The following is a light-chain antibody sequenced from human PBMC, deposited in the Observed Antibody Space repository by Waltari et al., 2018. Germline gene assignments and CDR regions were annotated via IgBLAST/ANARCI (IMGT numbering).Light chain of an antibody. V-gene: IGLV2-23*01. J-gene: IGLJ1*01. CDR2: EAT. CDR3: CSYAGGTAYV. Sequence: SALTQPASVSGSPGQSITISCPGTSCDIGTYNFFSWYQEYPGKAPKLIIYEATKRPSGVSDRFSASKSGNTASLTISGLQADDEADYSCCSYAGGTAYVFGTGTRVTVL. CDR1: SCDIGTYNF.